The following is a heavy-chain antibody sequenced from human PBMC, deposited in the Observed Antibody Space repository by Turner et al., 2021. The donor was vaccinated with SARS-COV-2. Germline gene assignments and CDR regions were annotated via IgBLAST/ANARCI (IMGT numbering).Heavy chain of an antibody. CDR2: FNPENGES. CDR3: TKDIADYDYWRCQVGGGYGMDV. CDR1: GSSLRQLS. V-gene: IGHV1-24*01. Sequence: QVQLLQSGAEVRKPGASVKVSCKVSGSSLRQLSIHWVRQAPGKGLEWMGGFNPENGESIYAQKLQDRVTMMEDSSITPAYMELRSLNSDDTAVYYCTKDIADYDYWRCQVGGGYGMDVWGQGTTVTVSS. D-gene: IGHD3-3*01. J-gene: IGHJ6*02.